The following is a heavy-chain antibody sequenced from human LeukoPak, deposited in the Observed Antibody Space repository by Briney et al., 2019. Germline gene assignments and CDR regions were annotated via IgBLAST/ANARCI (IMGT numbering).Heavy chain of an antibody. CDR2: ISGSGSTT. Sequence: PGGSLRLSCAASGFTFSSYAMNWVRQAPGKGLEWVSTISGSGSTTYYADSVTGRFTISRDNSRNTLYLQMNSLRAEDTAIYYCAKVHSPGYSSGWLYFDYWGQGTLVTVSS. D-gene: IGHD6-19*01. CDR3: AKVHSPGYSSGWLYFDY. J-gene: IGHJ4*02. CDR1: GFTFSSYA. V-gene: IGHV3-23*01.